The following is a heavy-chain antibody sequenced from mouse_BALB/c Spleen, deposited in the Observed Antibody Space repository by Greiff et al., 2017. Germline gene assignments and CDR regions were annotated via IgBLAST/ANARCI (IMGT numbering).Heavy chain of an antibody. CDR3: ARDLLRSAWLAY. Sequence: EVHLVESGGGLVQPGGSLKLSCAASGFTFSSYGMSWVRQTPDKRLELVATINSNGGSTYYPDSVKGRFTISRDNAKNTLYLQMSSLKSEDTAMYYCARDLLRSAWLAYWGQGTLVTVSA. J-gene: IGHJ3*01. CDR1: GFTFSSYG. V-gene: IGHV5-6-3*01. CDR2: INSNGGST. D-gene: IGHD1-1*01.